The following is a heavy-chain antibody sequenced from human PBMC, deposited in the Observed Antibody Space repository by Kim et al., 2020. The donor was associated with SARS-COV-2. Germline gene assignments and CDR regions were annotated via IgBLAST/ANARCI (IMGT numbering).Heavy chain of an antibody. V-gene: IGHV3-23*01. D-gene: IGHD3-3*01. Sequence: ADSGEGRFTISGDNSKNTLYLQMNSLRAEDTAVYYCAKHRSITIFGVVIRWGQGTLVTVSS. J-gene: IGHJ4*02. CDR3: AKHRSITIFGVVIR.